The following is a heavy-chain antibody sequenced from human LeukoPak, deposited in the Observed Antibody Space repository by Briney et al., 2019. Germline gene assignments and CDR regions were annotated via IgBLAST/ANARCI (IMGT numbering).Heavy chain of an antibody. J-gene: IGHJ6*02. Sequence: PGGSLRLSCAASGFTFSSYAMHWVRQAPGKGLEYVSAISSNGGSTYYANSVKGRFTISRDNSKNTLYLQMGSLRAEDMAVYYCAKDGRDGYNLVCSVLDVWGQGTTVTVSS. CDR1: GFTFSSYA. D-gene: IGHD5-24*01. CDR2: ISSNGGST. V-gene: IGHV3-64*01. CDR3: AKDGRDGYNLVCSVLDV.